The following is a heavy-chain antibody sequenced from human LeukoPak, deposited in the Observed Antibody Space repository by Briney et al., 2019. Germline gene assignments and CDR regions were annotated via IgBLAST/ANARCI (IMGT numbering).Heavy chain of an antibody. V-gene: IGHV3-23*01. Sequence: QSGGSLRLSCAASGFTFNNFGMQWVRQTPGKGLEWVSAMSGSGGRTYYADSVKGRFTISRDNSKNTLYLRMNSLRAEDTAVYYCAKWGCSGGSCYPFDYWGQGTLVTVSS. CDR2: MSGSGGRT. CDR3: AKWGCSGGSCYPFDY. J-gene: IGHJ4*02. D-gene: IGHD2-15*01. CDR1: GFTFNNFG.